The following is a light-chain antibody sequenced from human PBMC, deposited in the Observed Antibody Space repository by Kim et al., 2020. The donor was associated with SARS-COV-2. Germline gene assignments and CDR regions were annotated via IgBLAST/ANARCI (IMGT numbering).Light chain of an antibody. CDR1: QGIGNY. Sequence: ASVGDRVTITCRASQGIGNYLAWYQQKPGKVPKLLIYGASKLQAGVPSRFTGSASGTDFTLTISSLQPEDVSSYYCQNYNRAPRTFGQGTKVDIK. J-gene: IGKJ1*01. V-gene: IGKV1-27*01. CDR2: GAS. CDR3: QNYNRAPRT.